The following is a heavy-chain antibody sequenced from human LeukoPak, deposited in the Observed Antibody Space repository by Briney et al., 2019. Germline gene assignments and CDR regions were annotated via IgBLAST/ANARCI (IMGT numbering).Heavy chain of an antibody. D-gene: IGHD3-10*01. J-gene: IGHJ5*02. CDR2: IYHSGST. CDR3: ARNRYYGSGSYSQSNWFDP. CDR1: GYSISSGYY. Sequence: PSETLSLTCAVSGYSISSGYYWGWIRPPPGKGLEWIGSIYHSGSTYYNPSLESRVTISVDTSKNQFSLKLSSVTAADTAVYYCARNRYYGSGSYSQSNWFDPWGQGTLVTVSS. V-gene: IGHV4-38-2*01.